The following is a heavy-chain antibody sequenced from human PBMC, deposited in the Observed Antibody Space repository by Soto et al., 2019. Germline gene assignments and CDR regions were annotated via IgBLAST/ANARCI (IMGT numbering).Heavy chain of an antibody. CDR2: IDPYKGDT. V-gene: IGHV1-18*01. Sequence: QVQLVQSGAEVKKPGASVKVSCKASGYPFSSHGISWVRQAPGQGLEWMGWIDPYKGDTNSAQKFQGRVTMTTDTSTKAAYMELRSLRSDDTAVYYCARWGTYCGDDCYSPFEALDYWGQGTLVTVSS. J-gene: IGHJ4*02. CDR1: GYPFSSHG. D-gene: IGHD2-21*02. CDR3: ARWGTYCGDDCYSPFEALDY.